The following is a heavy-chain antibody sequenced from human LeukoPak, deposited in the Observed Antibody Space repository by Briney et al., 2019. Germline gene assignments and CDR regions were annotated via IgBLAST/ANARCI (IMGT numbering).Heavy chain of an antibody. V-gene: IGHV1-2*02. Sequence: ASVKVSCTASGYTFTGYYMHWVRQAPGQGLEWMGWINPNSGGTNYAQKFQGTVTMTRDTSISPAYMELSRLRSDDTAVYYCARVTVGPTMHMDFDYWGQGTLVTVSS. CDR2: INPNSGGT. CDR3: ARVTVGPTMHMDFDY. J-gene: IGHJ4*02. D-gene: IGHD1-26*01. CDR1: GYTFTGYY.